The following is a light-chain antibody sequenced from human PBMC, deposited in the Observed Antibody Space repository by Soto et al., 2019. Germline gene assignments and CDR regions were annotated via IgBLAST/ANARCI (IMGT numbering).Light chain of an antibody. Sequence: QSVLTQPPSASGPPGQTVTISCSGGSSNIHVNSVDWFRQLPGAAPKVVIYNDNQRPSGVPDRSSGSKSGTSASLVISGLQSEDVAQYHCASWDDRLNGPVFGGGTKLTVL. CDR3: ASWDDRLNGPV. CDR2: NDN. V-gene: IGLV1-44*01. J-gene: IGLJ2*01. CDR1: SSNIHVNS.